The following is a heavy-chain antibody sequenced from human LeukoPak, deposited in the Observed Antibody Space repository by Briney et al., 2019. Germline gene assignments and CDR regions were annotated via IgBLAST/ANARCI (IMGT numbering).Heavy chain of an antibody. V-gene: IGHV4-59*01. CDR1: GGSISGYY. D-gene: IGHD3-10*01. Sequence: PSETLSLTCSVSGGSISGYYWTWIRQPPGKGLEWIGYIYYSGSTNYNPSLKSRVTISVATSKNQFSLKLSSVTAADTAVYYCASTPVGSGELLGYWGQGTLVTVSS. J-gene: IGHJ4*02. CDR2: IYYSGST. CDR3: ASTPVGSGELLGY.